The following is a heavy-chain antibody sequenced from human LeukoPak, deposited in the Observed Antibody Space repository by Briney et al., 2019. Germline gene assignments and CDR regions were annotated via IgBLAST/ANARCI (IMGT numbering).Heavy chain of an antibody. CDR3: ARRRRYSSFHFDY. V-gene: IGHV4-34*01. D-gene: IGHD6-13*01. CDR2: INHSGST. Sequence: SETLSLTCAVYGGSFSGYYWSWIRQPPGKGLEWIGEINHSGSTNYNPSLKSRVTISVDTSKNQFSLKLSSVTAADTAVYYCARRRRYSSFHFDYWGQGTLVTVSS. J-gene: IGHJ4*02. CDR1: GGSFSGYY.